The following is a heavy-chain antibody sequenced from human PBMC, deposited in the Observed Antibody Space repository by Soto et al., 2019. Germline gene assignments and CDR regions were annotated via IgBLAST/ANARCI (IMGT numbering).Heavy chain of an antibody. CDR1: GGSISGSY. J-gene: IGHJ4*02. D-gene: IGHD3-3*01. V-gene: IGHV4-30-4*08. Sequence: PSETLSLTCTVSGGSISGSYWSWIRQPPGKGLEWIGYIYYSGSTYYNPSLKSRVTISVDTSKNQFSLKLSSVTAADTAVYYCARDDFWSGYPYWGQGTLVTVSS. CDR2: IYYSGST. CDR3: ARDDFWSGYPY.